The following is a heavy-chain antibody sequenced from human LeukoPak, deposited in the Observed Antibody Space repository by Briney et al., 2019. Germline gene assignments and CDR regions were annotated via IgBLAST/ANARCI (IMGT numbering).Heavy chain of an antibody. V-gene: IGHV3-30*04. J-gene: IGHJ1*01. CDR1: GFTFTNYA. CDR2: MSYDGNDK. D-gene: IGHD3-22*01. CDR3: ARAHVVVNALVFFQH. Sequence: GGSLRLSCAASGFTFTNYAMHWVRQAPGKGLEWVALMSYDGNDKYYADSVKGRFTISRDNPKNTLYLQMNSLRTDDSAVYYCARAHVVVNALVFFQHWGQGTRITVSS.